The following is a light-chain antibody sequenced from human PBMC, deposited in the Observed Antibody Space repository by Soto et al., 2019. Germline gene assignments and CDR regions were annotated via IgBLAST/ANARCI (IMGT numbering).Light chain of an antibody. J-gene: IGKJ1*01. Sequence: DIQMTQSPSSLSASVGDRVTITCQASQDISNYLNWYQQKPGKAPKLLIYDASNLESGVPSRFNGSGSGTDFTFTISSLQPEDVATYYCQQYDDFRTFGQGTKVGIK. CDR3: QQYDDFRT. CDR1: QDISNY. V-gene: IGKV1-33*01. CDR2: DAS.